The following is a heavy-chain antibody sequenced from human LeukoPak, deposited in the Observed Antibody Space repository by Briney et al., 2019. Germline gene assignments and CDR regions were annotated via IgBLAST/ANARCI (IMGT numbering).Heavy chain of an antibody. V-gene: IGHV5-51*01. Sequence: GESLKISCKGSGYSFTSYWIGWVRQMPGKGLEWMGIIYPGDSDTRYSPSFQGQVTISADKSISTAYLQWGSLKASDTAMYYCAKGYCSGGSCYYFDYWGQGTLVTVSS. CDR1: GYSFTSYW. CDR3: AKGYCSGGSCYYFDY. D-gene: IGHD2-15*01. J-gene: IGHJ4*02. CDR2: IYPGDSDT.